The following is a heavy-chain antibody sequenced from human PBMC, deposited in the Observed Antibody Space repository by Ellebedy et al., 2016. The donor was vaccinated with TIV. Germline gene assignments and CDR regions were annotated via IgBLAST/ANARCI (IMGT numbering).Heavy chain of an antibody. D-gene: IGHD4-17*01. CDR2: IYYSGST. CDR1: GGSISSSSYY. V-gene: IGHV4-39*01. Sequence: MPSETLSLTCTVSGGSISSSSYYWGWIRQPPGKGLEWIGSIYYSGSTYYNPSLKSRVTISVDTSKNQFSLKLSSVTAADTAVYYCARGDYGLGFVDYWGQGTLVTVSS. CDR3: ARGDYGLGFVDY. J-gene: IGHJ4*02.